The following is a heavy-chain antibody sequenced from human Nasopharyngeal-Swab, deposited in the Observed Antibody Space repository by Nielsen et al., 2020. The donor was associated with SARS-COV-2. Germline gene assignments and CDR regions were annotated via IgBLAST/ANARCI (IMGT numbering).Heavy chain of an antibody. J-gene: IGHJ5*02. Sequence: WIRQPPGKGLEWIGEINHRGSTNYNPSLKSRVTISVDTAKNQFSLKLSYVTAADTAVYYCARRDPVVVVAALGIRLYDSTKFDPWGQGTLVTVSS. V-gene: IGHV4-34*01. CDR3: ARRDPVVVVAALGIRLYDSTKFDP. CDR2: INHRGST. D-gene: IGHD2-15*01.